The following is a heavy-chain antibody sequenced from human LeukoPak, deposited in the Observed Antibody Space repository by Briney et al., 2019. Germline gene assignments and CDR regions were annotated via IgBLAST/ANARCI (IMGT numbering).Heavy chain of an antibody. D-gene: IGHD3-10*01. CDR3: TRHEGSGYYYGMDV. Sequence: GGSLRLSCAASGFALSDSAVHWVRQASGKGLEWVGRIRREANSYATAYGASVKGRFAISRDDSKNTAYLQMNSLKTEDTAVYYCTRHEGSGYYYGMDVWGQGTKVTVSS. V-gene: IGHV3-73*01. CDR1: GFALSDSA. J-gene: IGHJ6*02. CDR2: IRREANSYAT.